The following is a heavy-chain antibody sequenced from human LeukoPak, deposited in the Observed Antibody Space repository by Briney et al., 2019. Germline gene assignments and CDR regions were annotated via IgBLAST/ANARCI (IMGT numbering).Heavy chain of an antibody. Sequence: SETLSLTCAVYGGSFSGYYWSWIRHPPGKGLEWIGEINHSGSTNYNPSLKSRVTISVDTSKNQFSLNLSSVTAADTAVYYCAARTTVAPFDYWGQGTLVTVSS. J-gene: IGHJ4*02. CDR3: AARTTVAPFDY. V-gene: IGHV4-34*01. CDR2: INHSGST. CDR1: GGSFSGYY. D-gene: IGHD4-23*01.